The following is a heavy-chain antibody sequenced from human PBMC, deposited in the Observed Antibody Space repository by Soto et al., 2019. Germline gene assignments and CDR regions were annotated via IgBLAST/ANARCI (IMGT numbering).Heavy chain of an antibody. CDR3: AHTWGLPFDY. CDR1: GFSLRTTGVG. V-gene: IGHV2-5*01. Sequence: QITLKESGPTLVEPTQTLTLTCTYSGFSLRTTGVGVGWIRQPPGKTLEWLGIIYWNDDKRYSPSLKNRFTLTSDISKSQAVLTLTNMDPVDTATYYCAHTWGLPFDYWGQGTLVIVSS. CDR2: IYWNDDK. J-gene: IGHJ4*02. D-gene: IGHD3-16*01.